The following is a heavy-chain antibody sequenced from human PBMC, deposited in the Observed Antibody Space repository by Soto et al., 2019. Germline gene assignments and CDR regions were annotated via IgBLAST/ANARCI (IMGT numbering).Heavy chain of an antibody. CDR3: ARGGSGSDWDYYGMDV. D-gene: IGHD3-10*01. Sequence: EVQLVESGGGLVQPGGSLRLSCAGSALTASKNYMSWVRQPPGKGLVWVSVIYSGGTTYYTDSVKDRFSISRDNSKSTLYLQMDNLRAGDTAVYYCARGGSGSDWDYYGMDVWGQGTTVTVSS. CDR1: ALTASKNY. J-gene: IGHJ6*02. CDR2: IYSGGTT. V-gene: IGHV3-66*01.